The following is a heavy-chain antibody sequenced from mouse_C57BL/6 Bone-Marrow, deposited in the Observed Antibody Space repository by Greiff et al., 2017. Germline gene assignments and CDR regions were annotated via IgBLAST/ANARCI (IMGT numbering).Heavy chain of an antibody. CDR1: GYTFTSYW. CDR2: IYPSDSET. V-gene: IGHV1-61*01. D-gene: IGHD1-1*01. J-gene: IGHJ2*01. Sequence: QVQLQQPGAELVRPGSSVKLSCKASGYTFTSYWMDWVKQRPGQGLEWIGNIYPSDSETHYNQKFKDKATLTVDKSSSTAYMQLSSLTSEDSAVYYCARKGGTTVVAYYFDYWGQGTTLTVSS. CDR3: ARKGGTTVVAYYFDY.